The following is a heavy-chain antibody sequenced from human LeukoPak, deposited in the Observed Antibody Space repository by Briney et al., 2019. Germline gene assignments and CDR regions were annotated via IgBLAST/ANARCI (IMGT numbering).Heavy chain of an antibody. V-gene: IGHV4-39*07. D-gene: IGHD3-22*01. CDR1: GGSISRSGYY. CDR2: IYYSGST. J-gene: IGHJ3*02. CDR3: ARAHPFRWFDSSGDAFDI. Sequence: KSSETLSLTCIVSGGSISRSGYYWGWIRQPPGKGLEWIGSIYYSGSTYYNPSLKSRVTISVDTSKNQFSLKLSSVTAADTAVYYCARAHPFRWFDSSGDAFDIWGQGTMVTVSS.